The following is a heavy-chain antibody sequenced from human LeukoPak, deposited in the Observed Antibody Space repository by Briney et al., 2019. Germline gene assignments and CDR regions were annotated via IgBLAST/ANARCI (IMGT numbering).Heavy chain of an antibody. Sequence: PGGSLRLSCAASGFTFSSYTMSWVRQAPGKGLEWVSTITTSGGNTYYADSVKGRFTVSRDNSKNTLLLQMNSLRAEDTAVYYCAKDGGLWVSAHWGDSWGRGTLVTVSS. CDR3: AKDGGLWVSAHWGDS. CDR1: GFTFSSYT. V-gene: IGHV3-23*01. J-gene: IGHJ4*02. D-gene: IGHD7-27*01. CDR2: ITTSGGNT.